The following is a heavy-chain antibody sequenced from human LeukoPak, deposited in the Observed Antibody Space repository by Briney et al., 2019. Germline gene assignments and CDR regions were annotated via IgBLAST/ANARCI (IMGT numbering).Heavy chain of an antibody. CDR3: AKDSMIFGEVTHFDY. V-gene: IGHV3-11*04. CDR1: GFTFSDYY. CDR2: ISSSGSTI. J-gene: IGHJ4*02. Sequence: GGSLRLSCAASGFTFSDYYMSWIRQAPGKGLEWVSYISSSGSTIYYADSVKGRFTISRDNAKNSLYLQMNSLRAEDTALYNCAKDSMIFGEVTHFDYSGQGTLVTVSS. D-gene: IGHD3/OR15-3a*01.